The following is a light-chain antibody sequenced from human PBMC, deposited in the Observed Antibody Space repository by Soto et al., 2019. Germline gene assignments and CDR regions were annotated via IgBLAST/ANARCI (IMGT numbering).Light chain of an antibody. CDR1: QSVRSSY. Sequence: EIVLTQSPGTLSLSPGERATLSCRASQSVRSSYLAWYQQKPGQAPRLLISGASSRATGIPDRFSGSGSGTDFTLTISRLEPEDFALYFCQQYGGSPITFGQGTRLEIK. V-gene: IGKV3-20*01. CDR2: GAS. CDR3: QQYGGSPIT. J-gene: IGKJ5*01.